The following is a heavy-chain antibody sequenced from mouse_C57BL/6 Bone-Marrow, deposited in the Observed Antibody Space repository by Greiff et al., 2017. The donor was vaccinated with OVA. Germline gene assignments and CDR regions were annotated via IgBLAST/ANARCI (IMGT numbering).Heavy chain of an antibody. CDR2: ISSGGSYT. CDR1: RFTFSSYG. J-gene: IGHJ3*01. V-gene: IGHV5-6*01. CDR3: ARPIYYGNYVGFAY. D-gene: IGHD2-1*01. Sequence: EVKLMASGGDLVKPGGSLKLSCAASRFTFSSYGMSWVRQTPDKRLEWVATISSGGSYTYYPDSVKGRFTISRDNAKNTLYLQMSSLKSEDTAMYYCARPIYYGNYVGFAYWGQGTLVTVSA.